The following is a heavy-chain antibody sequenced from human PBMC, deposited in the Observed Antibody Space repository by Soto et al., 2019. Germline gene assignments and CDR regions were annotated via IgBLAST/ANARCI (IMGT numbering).Heavy chain of an antibody. Sequence: GGSLRLSRVVSGFTVSSNYMSWVRQTPGKGLEWVSVISGGDTTYYADSVKGKFTVSRDNSKNTLYLQMNSLGGEDTAVYYCARGRLWFGDNVKYFDYWGQGTLVTVSS. V-gene: IGHV3-66*01. J-gene: IGHJ4*02. CDR2: ISGGDTT. CDR1: GFTVSSNY. CDR3: ARGRLWFGDNVKYFDY. D-gene: IGHD3-10*01.